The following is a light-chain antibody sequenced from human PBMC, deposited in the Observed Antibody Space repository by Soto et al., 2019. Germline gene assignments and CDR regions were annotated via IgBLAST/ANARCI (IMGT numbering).Light chain of an antibody. J-gene: IGKJ2*01. Sequence: DIVLTQSPLSLPVTPGEPASISCRSSQSLLHSNGYNYLDWYLQKPGQSPQLLIYLGSNRASGGPDRFSGSGSGTDYTLKISRVEAEDVWVYYCMQALQTPPYTFGQGTKLEIK. CDR3: MQALQTPPYT. CDR1: QSLLHSNGYNY. V-gene: IGKV2-28*01. CDR2: LGS.